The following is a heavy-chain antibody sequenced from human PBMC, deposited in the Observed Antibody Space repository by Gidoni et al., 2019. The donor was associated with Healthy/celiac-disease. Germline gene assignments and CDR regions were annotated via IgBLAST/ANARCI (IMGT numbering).Heavy chain of an antibody. CDR2: INHSGST. CDR1: AGSFSGYY. Sequence: QVQLQQWGAGLLKPSETLSLTCAVYAGSFSGYYWSWIRQPPGKGLEWIGEINHSGSTNYNPSLKSRVTISVDTSKNQFSLKLSSVTAADTAVYYCARRRPGDYRTEYFQHWGQGTLVTVSS. V-gene: IGHV4-34*01. D-gene: IGHD4-17*01. CDR3: ARRRPGDYRTEYFQH. J-gene: IGHJ1*01.